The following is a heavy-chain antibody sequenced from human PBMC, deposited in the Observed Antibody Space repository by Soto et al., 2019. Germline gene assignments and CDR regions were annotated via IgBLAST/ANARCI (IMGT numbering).Heavy chain of an antibody. J-gene: IGHJ4*02. V-gene: IGHV3-15*07. D-gene: IGHD6-19*01. Sequence: GGSLRLSCAASGFTFSNAWMNWVRQAPGKGLGWVGRIKSKTDGGTTDYAAPVKGRFTISRDDSKNTLYLQMNSLKTEDTAVYYCTTLAQWLVLYYFDYWGQGTLVTAPQ. CDR2: IKSKTDGGTT. CDR1: GFTFSNAW. CDR3: TTLAQWLVLYYFDY.